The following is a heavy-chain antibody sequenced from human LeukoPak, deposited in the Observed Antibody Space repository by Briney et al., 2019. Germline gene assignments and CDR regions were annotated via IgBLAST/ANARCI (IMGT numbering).Heavy chain of an antibody. D-gene: IGHD2-2*01. V-gene: IGHV4-61*02. Sequence: PSETLSLTCTVSGGSISSGSYYWSWIRQPAGKGLEWIGRIYTSGSTNYNPSLKSRVTISVDTSKNQFSLTAADTAVYYCARYRKARDNWFDPWGQGTLVTVSS. J-gene: IGHJ5*02. CDR3: ARYRKARDNWFDP. CDR2: IYTSGST. CDR1: GGSISSGSYY.